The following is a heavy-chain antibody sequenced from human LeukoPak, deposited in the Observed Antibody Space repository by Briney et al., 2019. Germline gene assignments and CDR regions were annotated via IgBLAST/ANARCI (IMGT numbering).Heavy chain of an antibody. CDR3: VRLKAAYTGYGIIDY. J-gene: IGHJ4*02. CDR1: GFTFSAYY. Sequence: GGSLRLSCAASGFTFSAYYMSWIRQAPGKGLEWVSYISTTGSTIKYADSVKGRFTISRDNAKNSLFLHMNSLRAEDTAVYYCVRLKAAYTGYGIIDYWGQGTLITVSP. V-gene: IGHV3-11*01. D-gene: IGHD5-12*01. CDR2: ISTTGSTI.